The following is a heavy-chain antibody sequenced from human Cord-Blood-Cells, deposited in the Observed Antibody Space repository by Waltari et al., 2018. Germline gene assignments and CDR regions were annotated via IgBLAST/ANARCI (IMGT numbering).Heavy chain of an antibody. CDR1: GGSFSGYY. J-gene: IGHJ4*02. CDR2: INHSGST. V-gene: IGHV4-34*01. Sequence: QVQLQQWGAGLLKPSETLSLTCAVYGGSFSGYYWSWIRQPPGKGLEWIGEINHSGSTNYNPSLKSRVTISVDTSKNQFSLKLSSVTAADTAVYYCARTPEIAAAGTPNFDYWCQGTLVTVSS. CDR3: ARTPEIAAAGTPNFDY. D-gene: IGHD6-13*01.